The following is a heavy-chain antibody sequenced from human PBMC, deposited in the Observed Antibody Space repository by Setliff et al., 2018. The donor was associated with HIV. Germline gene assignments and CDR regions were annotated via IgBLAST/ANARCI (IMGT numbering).Heavy chain of an antibody. J-gene: IGHJ5*02. CDR3: ARDQATGYEKVWFSWIDP. CDR2: FDPEDGET. D-gene: IGHD5-12*01. CDR1: GYTLTELS. V-gene: IGHV1-24*01. Sequence: ASVKVSCKVSGYTLTELSMHWVRQAPGKGLEWMGGFDPEDGETIYAQKFQGRVTITADGSTSTAYMELSSLRFEDTATYYCARDQATGYEKVWFSWIDPWGQGTLVTVSS.